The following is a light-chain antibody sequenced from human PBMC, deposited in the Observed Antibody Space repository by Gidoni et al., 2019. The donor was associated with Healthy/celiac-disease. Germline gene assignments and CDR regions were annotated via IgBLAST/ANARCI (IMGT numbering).Light chain of an antibody. CDR2: GAS. V-gene: IGKV3-20*01. CDR3: QQYGSSPPWT. CDR1: QSVSSSY. J-gene: IGKJ1*01. Sequence: EIVWTQSPGTLSLSPGERATLSCRASQSVSSSYLAWYQQTPGQAPRLLIYGASSRATGIPDRFSGSGSGTDFTLTISRLEPEDFAVYYCQQYGSSPPWTFGQGTKVEIK.